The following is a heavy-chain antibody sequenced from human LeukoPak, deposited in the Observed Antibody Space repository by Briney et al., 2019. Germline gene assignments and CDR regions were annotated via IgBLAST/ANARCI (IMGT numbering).Heavy chain of an antibody. J-gene: IGHJ4*02. CDR1: GFTFSNYG. V-gene: IGHV3-30-3*01. CDR3: ALFLPLTN. CDR2: ISYDGSNK. D-gene: IGHD3-9*01. Sequence: PGRSLRLSCAASGFTFSNYGIHWVRQAPGKGLEWVAVISYDGSNKYYADSVKGRLTISRDNSKNTLYLQMNSLRAEDTAVYYCALFLPLTNWGQGTLVTVSS.